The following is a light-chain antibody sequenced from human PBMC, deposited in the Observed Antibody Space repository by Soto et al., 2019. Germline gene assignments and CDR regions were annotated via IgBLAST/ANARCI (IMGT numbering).Light chain of an antibody. J-gene: IGKJ1*01. CDR1: QSVSSSY. V-gene: IGKV3-20*01. CDR3: QQYDNSPWT. Sequence: EIVLTQSPGTLSLSPGERATLSCRASQSVSSSYLAWYQQKPGQAPRLLMYGASSRATGIPDRFSGSGSGTDFTLTISRLEPEDFAVYYCQQYDNSPWTFGQGTKVEIK. CDR2: GAS.